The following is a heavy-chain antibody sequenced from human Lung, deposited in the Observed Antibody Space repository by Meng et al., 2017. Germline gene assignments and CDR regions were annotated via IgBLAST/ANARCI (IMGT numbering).Heavy chain of an antibody. D-gene: IGHD6-13*01. CDR3: ATGAAAADH. V-gene: IGHV3-15*01. CDR2: IKSNSDGGTT. J-gene: IGHJ4*02. CDR1: GFGFTDAR. Sequence: EVLLLESEGGLVQQGGFLSLCCVACGFGFTDARVRWVGQAPGKGLEWVGRIKSNSDGGTTDYAAPVKGRFIISRDDSKNTLYLQMNSLITEDTAVYFCATGAAAADHWGQGTLVTVSS.